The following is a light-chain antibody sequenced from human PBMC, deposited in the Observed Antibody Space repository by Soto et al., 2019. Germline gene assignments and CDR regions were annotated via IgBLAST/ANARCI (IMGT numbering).Light chain of an antibody. J-gene: IGKJ1*01. CDR1: QRVSSNY. CDR3: QQYGRSPRA. V-gene: IGKV3-20*01. CDR2: DAS. Sequence: EIVLTQSPGTLSLSPGERATLSCRASQRVSSNYLGWYQQKPGQAPRLLIYDASTRATGIPDRFSGRGSGTDFTLIIIRLEPEDFPVYYCQQYGRSPRAFGQGTKVEIK.